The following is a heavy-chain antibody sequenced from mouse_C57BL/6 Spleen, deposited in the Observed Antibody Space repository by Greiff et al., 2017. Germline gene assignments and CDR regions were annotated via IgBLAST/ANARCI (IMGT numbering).Heavy chain of an antibody. CDR1: GYAFTNYL. V-gene: IGHV1-54*01. CDR3: ARELDYYGSSDWYFDV. Sequence: QVQLQQSGAELVRPGTSVKVSCKASGYAFTNYLIEWVKQRPGQGLEWIGVINPGSGGTNYNEKFKGKATLTADKSSSTAYMQLSSLTSEDSAVYFCARELDYYGSSDWYFDVWGTGTTVTGSS. D-gene: IGHD1-1*01. J-gene: IGHJ1*03. CDR2: INPGSGGT.